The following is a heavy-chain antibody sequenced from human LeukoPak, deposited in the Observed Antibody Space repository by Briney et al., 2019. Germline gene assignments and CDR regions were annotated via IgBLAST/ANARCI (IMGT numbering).Heavy chain of an antibody. D-gene: IGHD3-22*01. V-gene: IGHV3-73*01. J-gene: IGHJ4*02. CDR3: TSPYYYDSSGYYPFDY. CDR2: IRSKANNYAT. Sequence: GGSLRLSCAASGFTYSGSAMHWVRQASGKGLEWVGRIRSKANNYATAYAASVKGRFTISRDDSKNTAYLQMNSLKTEDTAVYYCTSPYYYDSSGYYPFDYWGQGTLVTVSS. CDR1: GFTYSGSA.